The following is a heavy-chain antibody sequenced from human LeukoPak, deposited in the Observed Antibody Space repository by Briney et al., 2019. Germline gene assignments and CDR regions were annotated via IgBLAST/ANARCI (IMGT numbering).Heavy chain of an antibody. D-gene: IGHD6-13*01. CDR3: AKDRPGYSSSWSFDS. J-gene: IGHJ4*02. CDR1: GFTVSSNY. Sequence: GGSLRLSCAASGFTVSSNYMSWVRQAPGKGLEWVSVIYSGGSTYYADSVEGRFTISRDNSKNTLYLQMNSLRAEDTAVYYCAKDRPGYSSSWSFDSWGQGTLVTVSS. CDR2: IYSGGST. V-gene: IGHV3-53*05.